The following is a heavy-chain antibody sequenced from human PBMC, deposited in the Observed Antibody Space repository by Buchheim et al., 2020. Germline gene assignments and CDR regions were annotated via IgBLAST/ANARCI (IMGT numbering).Heavy chain of an antibody. Sequence: QVQLVESGGGVVQPGGSLRLSCAASKFTFNKYSFHWVRQAPGKGLEWVAFFSYDGTKKSYADSVKGRFSMSRDNSKNTLVLEMTSLKPEDTAMYYCAKEPLVGTYWYFDLWGRGTL. D-gene: IGHD1-1*01. CDR3: AKEPLVGTYWYFDL. V-gene: IGHV3-30*18. CDR2: FSYDGTKK. CDR1: KFTFNKYS. J-gene: IGHJ2*01.